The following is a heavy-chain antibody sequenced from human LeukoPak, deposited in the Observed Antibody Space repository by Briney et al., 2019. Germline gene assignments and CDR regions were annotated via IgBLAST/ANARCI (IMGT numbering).Heavy chain of an antibody. CDR2: ICGDCGST. CDR1: RFXFDDYA. V-gene: IGHV3-43*02. J-gene: IGHJ6*02. CDR3: AKAGIAARYYYYYGMDV. Sequence: PGGALRLSCAASRFXFDDYAIHWVRPAPGKGLEWGSLICGDCGSTYYADSVKGRFTISRDNSKNSLYLQMNSLRTEDSALYYCAKAGIAARYYYYYGMDVWGQGTTVTVSS. D-gene: IGHD6-6*01.